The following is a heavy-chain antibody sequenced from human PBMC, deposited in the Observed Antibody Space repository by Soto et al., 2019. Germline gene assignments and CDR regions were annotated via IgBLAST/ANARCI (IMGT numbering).Heavy chain of an antibody. CDR3: ARKDSGYADDMDV. Sequence: QVQLQESGPGLVKPSQTLSLTCTVSGGSISRGGYYWSWIRQHPGKGLEWIGYIYYSGGTYYNPSLKSRVIISVDTSENQFSLRLSSVTAADTAVYYCARKDSGYADDMDVWGKGTTVTVSS. V-gene: IGHV4-31*03. J-gene: IGHJ6*03. CDR1: GGSISRGGYY. CDR2: IYYSGGT. D-gene: IGHD5-12*01.